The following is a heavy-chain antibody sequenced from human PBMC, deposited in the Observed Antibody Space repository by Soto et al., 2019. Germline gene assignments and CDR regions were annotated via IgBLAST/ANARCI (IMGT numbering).Heavy chain of an antibody. CDR3: ARGIAAAGFYFDY. CDR2: IWYDGSNK. Sequence: QVQLVESGGGVVQPGRSLRLSCAVSGFTFSSYGMHWVRQAPGKGLEWVAVIWYDGSNKNYADSVKGRFTISRDNSKNTLYLQMTSLRAEDTAVYYCARGIAAAGFYFDYWGQGTLVTVSS. D-gene: IGHD6-13*01. J-gene: IGHJ4*02. CDR1: GFTFSSYG. V-gene: IGHV3-33*01.